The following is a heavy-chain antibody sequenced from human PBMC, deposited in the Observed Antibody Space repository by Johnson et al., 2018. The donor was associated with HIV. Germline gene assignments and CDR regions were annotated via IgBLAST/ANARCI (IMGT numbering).Heavy chain of an antibody. CDR2: ISYDGSNK. CDR3: AKGRSSTPWEHAFDI. CDR1: GFTFSSYA. Sequence: QMLLVESGGGLVQPGGSLRLSCAASGFTFSSYAMHWVRQAPGKGLEWVAVISYDGSNKYYADSVKGRFTISRDNSKNTLYLQMNSLRGEDTAVYYCAKGRSSTPWEHAFDIWGQGTMVTVSS. J-gene: IGHJ3*02. V-gene: IGHV3-30-3*01. D-gene: IGHD1-1*01.